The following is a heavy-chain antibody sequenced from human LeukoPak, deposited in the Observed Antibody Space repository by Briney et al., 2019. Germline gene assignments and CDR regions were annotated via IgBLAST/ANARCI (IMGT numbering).Heavy chain of an antibody. CDR1: GFTFSSYA. CDR3: AKAVGFDWYWHY. CDR2: ISGSGSGT. V-gene: IGHV3-23*01. Sequence: GGSLRLSCAASGFTFSSYAMSWVRQAPGKGLEWVSAISGSGSGTYYGDSVKGRFTISRDNSKNTLYLQMNSLRAEDTALYYCAKAVGFDWYWHYWGQGTLVTVSS. D-gene: IGHD3-9*01. J-gene: IGHJ4*02.